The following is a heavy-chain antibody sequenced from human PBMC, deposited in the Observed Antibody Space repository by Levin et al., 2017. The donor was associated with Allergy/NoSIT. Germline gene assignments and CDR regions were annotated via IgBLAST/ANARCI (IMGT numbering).Heavy chain of an antibody. CDR1: GFTFSNAW. J-gene: IGHJ4*02. CDR2: IKSKTDGGTT. D-gene: IGHD3-10*01. V-gene: IGHV3-15*01. CDR3: TTVKVLLWFGELLYSDY. Sequence: GGSLRLSCAASGFTFSNAWMSWVRQAPGKGLEWVGRIKSKTDGGTTDYAAPVKGRFTISRDDSKNMLYLQMNSLKTEDTAVYYCTTVKVLLWFGELLYSDYWGQGTLVTVSS.